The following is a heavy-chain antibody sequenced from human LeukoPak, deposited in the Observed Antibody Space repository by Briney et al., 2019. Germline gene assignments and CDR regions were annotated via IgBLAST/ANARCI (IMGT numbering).Heavy chain of an antibody. Sequence: GGSLRLSCAASGFTFSDYYMHWVRQPPAKGLLWISRINGDGSRTGYADSVKGRFTISRDNAKNILYLQMNSLRAEDTAVYYCSRGTYPYSSDTWGQGALVTVSS. J-gene: IGHJ5*02. CDR2: INGDGSRT. CDR1: GFTFSDYY. CDR3: SRGTYPYSSDT. D-gene: IGHD3-10*01. V-gene: IGHV3-74*01.